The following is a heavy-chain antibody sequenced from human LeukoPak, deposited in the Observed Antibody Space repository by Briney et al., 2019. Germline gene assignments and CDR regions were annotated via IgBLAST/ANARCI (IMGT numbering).Heavy chain of an antibody. CDR3: RRVVRDTEDDY. V-gene: IGHV3-15*01. Sequence: RAGGSLRLSCAASGFTFNNAWMNWVRQPPGKGLEWVGHIKSKTDGGTTDYAAPVKGRFTISRDDSKSTLYLQMNGLKTEDTAVYYCRRVVRDTEDDYWGQGTLVTVSS. D-gene: IGHD3-3*01. CDR2: IKSKTDGGTT. J-gene: IGHJ4*02. CDR1: GFTFNNAW.